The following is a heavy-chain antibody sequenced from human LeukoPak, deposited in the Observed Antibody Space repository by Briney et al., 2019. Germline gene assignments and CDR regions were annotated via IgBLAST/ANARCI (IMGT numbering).Heavy chain of an antibody. V-gene: IGHV3-74*01. CDR2: INSDGSTT. Sequence: PGGSLRLSCAASGFTFSSYWMHWVRQAPGKGLMWVSRINSDGSTTSYADSVKGRFTISRDNAKNTLYLQMNSLRVEDTAVYYCTRINYGWGQGTLVTVSP. J-gene: IGHJ4*02. CDR3: TRINYG. D-gene: IGHD3-16*01. CDR1: GFTFSSYW.